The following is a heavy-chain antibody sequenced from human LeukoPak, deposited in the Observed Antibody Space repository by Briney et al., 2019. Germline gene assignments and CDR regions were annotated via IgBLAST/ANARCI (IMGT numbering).Heavy chain of an antibody. J-gene: IGHJ4*02. CDR2: IIPIFGTA. CDR1: GGTFSSYA. V-gene: IGHV1-69*13. D-gene: IGHD3-10*01. Sequence: SVKVSCKASGGTFSSYAISWVRQAPGQGLEWMGGIIPIFGTANYAQKSQGRVTITADESTSTAYMELSSLRSEDTAVYYCARGPFEGSTAVLLWFGELLWWGQGTLVTVSS. CDR3: ARGPFEGSTAVLLWFGELLW.